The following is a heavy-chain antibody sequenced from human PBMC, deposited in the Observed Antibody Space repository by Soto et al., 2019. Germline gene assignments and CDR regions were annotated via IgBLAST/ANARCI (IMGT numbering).Heavy chain of an antibody. CDR2: INPSGGST. Sequence: ASVKVSCKASGYTFTSYAMHWVRQAPGQGLEWMGIINPSGGSTSYAQKFQGRVTMTRDTSTSTVYMELSSLRSEDTALFFCAGELSYGTPLVYDYWGKGSLVTVSS. J-gene: IGHJ4*02. CDR1: GYTFTSYA. CDR3: AGELSYGTPLVYDY. V-gene: IGHV1-46*01. D-gene: IGHD4-17*01.